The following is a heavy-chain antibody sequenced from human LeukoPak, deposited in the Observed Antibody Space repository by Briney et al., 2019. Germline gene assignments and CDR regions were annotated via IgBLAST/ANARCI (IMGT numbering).Heavy chain of an antibody. J-gene: IGHJ4*02. D-gene: IGHD6-13*01. CDR2: ISTDYSST. V-gene: IGHV3-23*01. CDR3: ARRGVAAGGPPDH. Sequence: GGSLRLSCAASGFTFSSYSMGWVRQAPGKGLEWVSAISTDYSSTYYADSVKGRFTISRDNSRNTLYLQMNSLRAEDTAVYYCARRGVAAGGPPDHWGQGTQVTVSS. CDR1: GFTFSSYS.